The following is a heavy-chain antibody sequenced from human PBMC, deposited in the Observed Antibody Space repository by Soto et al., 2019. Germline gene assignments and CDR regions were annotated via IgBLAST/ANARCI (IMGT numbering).Heavy chain of an antibody. CDR2: IYYSGIT. CDR3: ARDNRVYTSSWGCFDY. CDR1: GDSIRSAGYY. J-gene: IGHJ4*02. D-gene: IGHD6-13*01. Sequence: QVQLQESGPGLVKPSQTLSLTCTVSGDSIRSAGYYWSWIRQHPGEGLEWIGYIYYSGITYYNPSLKSRLTISVDTSKNQFSLKLTSVTAADTAVYYCARDNRVYTSSWGCFDYWGQGTLVSVSS. V-gene: IGHV4-31*03.